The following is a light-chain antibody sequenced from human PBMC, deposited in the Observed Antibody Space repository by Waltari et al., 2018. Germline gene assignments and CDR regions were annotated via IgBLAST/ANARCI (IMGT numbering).Light chain of an antibody. Sequence: SVLTQPPSVSAAPGQKVTIPCSGSSSTIGIPYVSWYQIFPGTAPKLLIYEDNKRPSGIPDRFSGSKSGTSSTLGIAGLQTGDEADYYCGVWDDSLTSEVFGTGTKVAVL. V-gene: IGLV1-51*02. CDR2: EDN. J-gene: IGLJ1*01. CDR1: SSTIGIPY. CDR3: GVWDDSLTSEV.